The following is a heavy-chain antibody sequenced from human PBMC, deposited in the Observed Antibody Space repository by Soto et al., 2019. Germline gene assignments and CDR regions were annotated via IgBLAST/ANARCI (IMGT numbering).Heavy chain of an antibody. D-gene: IGHD3-9*01. CDR3: ARDARGTRGFDEMDI. J-gene: IGHJ6*02. CDR2: INPNSGDT. V-gene: IGHV1-2*02. Sequence: ASVKVSCKASGYIFTGYHIHWVRQAPGRGLEWMGWINPNSGDTEYAQNFQGRVAMTRDTSFNLVYMEMSGLMSDDTAVYYCARDARGTRGFDEMDIWGQGTTVTVS. CDR1: GYIFTGYH.